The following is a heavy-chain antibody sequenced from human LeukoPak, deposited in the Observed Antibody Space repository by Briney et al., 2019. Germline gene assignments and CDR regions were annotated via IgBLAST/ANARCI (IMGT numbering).Heavy chain of an antibody. CDR3: AKDRGSITMTIDY. CDR1: GFTFSSYG. CDR2: IRYDGSNK. Sequence: GRSLRLSCAASGFTFSSYGMHWVRQAPGKGLEWVAFIRYDGSNKYYADSVKGRFTISRDNSKNTLYLQMNSLGAVDTAVYYCAKDRGSITMTIDYWGQGTLVTVSS. J-gene: IGHJ4*02. V-gene: IGHV3-30*02. D-gene: IGHD3-22*01.